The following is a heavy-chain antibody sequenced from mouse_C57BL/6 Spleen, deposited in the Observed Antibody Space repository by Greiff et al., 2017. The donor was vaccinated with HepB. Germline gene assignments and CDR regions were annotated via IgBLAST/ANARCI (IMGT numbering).Heavy chain of an antibody. CDR3: AGGDWGGYFDY. CDR2: ISSGSSTI. CDR1: GFTFSDYG. Sequence: ECGGGLVKPGGSLKLSCAASGFTFSDYGMHWVRQAPEKGLEWVAYISSGSSTIYYADTVKGRFTISRDNAKNTLFLQMTSLRSEDTAMYYCAGGDWGGYFDYWGQGTTLTVSS. V-gene: IGHV5-17*01. J-gene: IGHJ2*01. D-gene: IGHD4-1*01.